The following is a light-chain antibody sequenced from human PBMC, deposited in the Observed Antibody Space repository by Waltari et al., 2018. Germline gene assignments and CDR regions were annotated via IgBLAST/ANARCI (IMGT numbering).Light chain of an antibody. V-gene: IGLV1-44*01. CDR2: SNN. Sequence: QSALTQPPSASGTPGQRVTISCSGSSSSIKPNPVNWYQHLPGTAPKLLIYSNNQRTSGVPGRFSGSKSGTSASLAISGPQSEDEGDYYCAVWDDSLDGLVFGGGTKLTVL. J-gene: IGLJ2*01. CDR3: AVWDDSLDGLV. CDR1: SSSIKPNP.